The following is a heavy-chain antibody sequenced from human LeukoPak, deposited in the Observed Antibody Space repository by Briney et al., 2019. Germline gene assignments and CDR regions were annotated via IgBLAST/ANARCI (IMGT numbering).Heavy chain of an antibody. Sequence: GGSLRLSCAASGFTFSSYWMSWVRQAPGKGLEWVANIKQDGSEKYYVDSVKGRFTISRDNAKDSLYLQMNSLRAEDTAVYYCARGLLWFGEGNWFDPWGQGTLVTVSS. CDR1: GFTFSSYW. CDR2: IKQDGSEK. J-gene: IGHJ5*02. CDR3: ARGLLWFGEGNWFDP. D-gene: IGHD3-10*01. V-gene: IGHV3-7*01.